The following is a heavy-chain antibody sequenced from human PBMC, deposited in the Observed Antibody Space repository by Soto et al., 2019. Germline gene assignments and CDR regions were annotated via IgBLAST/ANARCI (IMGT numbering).Heavy chain of an antibody. Sequence: GASVKVSCKASGYTFTSYGISWVRQAPGQGLEWMGWISAYNGNTNYAQKLQGRVTMTTDTSTSTAYMELSSLRSEDTAVYYCARGSSNYAYYYYGMDVWGQGTTVTVSS. D-gene: IGHD4-4*01. CDR2: ISAYNGNT. CDR1: GYTFTSYG. J-gene: IGHJ6*02. V-gene: IGHV1-18*04. CDR3: ARGSSNYAYYYYGMDV.